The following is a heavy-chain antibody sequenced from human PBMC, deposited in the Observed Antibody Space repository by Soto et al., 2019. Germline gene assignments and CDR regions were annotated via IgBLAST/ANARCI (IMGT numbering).Heavy chain of an antibody. CDR3: AAKGQQHLGYYNGMDV. J-gene: IGHJ6*02. V-gene: IGHV1-8*01. CDR2: MNPNTGDS. CDR1: GYTFTSYD. D-gene: IGHD6-13*01. Sequence: ASVKVSCKASGYTFTSYDIYWVRQATGQGLEWMGWMNPNTGDSSYAQKFQGRVTMTSDTSITTAHMELSSLRSEDTAVYYCAAKGQQHLGYYNGMDVWGQGTTVTSP.